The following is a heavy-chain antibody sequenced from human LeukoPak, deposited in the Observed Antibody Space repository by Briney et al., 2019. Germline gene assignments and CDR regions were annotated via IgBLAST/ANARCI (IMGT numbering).Heavy chain of an antibody. D-gene: IGHD1-1*01. V-gene: IGHV3-73*01. CDR1: GFTFSGSA. CDR2: IRSKANSYAT. CDR3: TRHLVQLERSGYYYYYYMDV. Sequence: GGSLRLSCAASGFTFSGSAMHWVRQASGKGLEWVGRIRSKANSYATAYAASVKGRFTISRDDSKNTAYLQMNSLKTEDTAVYYCTRHLVQLERSGYYYYYYMDVWGKGTTVTVSS. J-gene: IGHJ6*03.